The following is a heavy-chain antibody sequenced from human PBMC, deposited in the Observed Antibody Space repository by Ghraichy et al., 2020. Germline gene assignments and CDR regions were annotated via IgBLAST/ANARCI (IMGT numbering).Heavy chain of an antibody. V-gene: IGHV4-39*02. J-gene: IGHJ4*02. Sequence: ESLNISCTVSGGSISTTSYHWGWVRQPPGKGLEWIGSIFYSGNTYYSPSLQSRVTISVDTSKNRFSLTLSFMTAADTAVYFCTREAAGAADYWGQGTLVTVSS. D-gene: IGHD6-25*01. CDR3: TREAAGAADY. CDR2: IFYSGNT. CDR1: GGSISTTSYH.